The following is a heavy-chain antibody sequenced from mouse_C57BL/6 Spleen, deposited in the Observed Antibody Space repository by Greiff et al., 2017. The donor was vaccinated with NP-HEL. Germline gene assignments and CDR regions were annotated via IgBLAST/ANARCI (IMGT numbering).Heavy chain of an antibody. V-gene: IGHV3-8*01. D-gene: IGHD2-1*01. Sequence: VQLKESGPGLAKPSQTLSLTCSVTGYSITSDYWNWIRKFPGNKLEYMGYISYSGSTYYNPSLKSRNSITRDTSKNQYYLQLNSVTTEDTATYYCARYYGNFYWYFDVWGTGTAVTVSS. CDR2: ISYSGST. CDR1: GYSITSDY. CDR3: ARYYGNFYWYFDV. J-gene: IGHJ1*03.